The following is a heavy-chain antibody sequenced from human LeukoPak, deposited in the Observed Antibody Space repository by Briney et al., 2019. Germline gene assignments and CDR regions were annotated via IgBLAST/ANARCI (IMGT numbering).Heavy chain of an antibody. D-gene: IGHD6-13*01. V-gene: IGHV1-69*05. J-gene: IGHJ1*01. CDR1: GGTFSSYA. CDR3: AREAAAGNVAFFQH. CDR2: IIPIFGTA. Sequence: SVKVSCKASGGTFSSYAISWVRQAPGQGLEWMGGIIPIFGTANYAQKFQGRVTITTDESTSTAYMELSSLRSEDTAVYYCAREAAAGNVAFFQHWGQGTLVTVSS.